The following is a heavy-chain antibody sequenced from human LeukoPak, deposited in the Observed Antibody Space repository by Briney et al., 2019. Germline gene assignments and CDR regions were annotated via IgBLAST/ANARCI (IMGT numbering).Heavy chain of an antibody. CDR2: ISGSGGST. J-gene: IGHJ5*02. CDR3: ARRLGSGWYWFDT. CDR1: GFTFSSYA. V-gene: IGHV3-23*01. Sequence: GGSLRLSCAASGFTFSSYAMSWVRPAPGKGLEWVSAISGSGGSTYYADSVKGRFTISRDNSKNTLYLQMNSLRAEDTAVYYCARRLGSGWYWFDTWGQGTLVTVSS. D-gene: IGHD6-19*01.